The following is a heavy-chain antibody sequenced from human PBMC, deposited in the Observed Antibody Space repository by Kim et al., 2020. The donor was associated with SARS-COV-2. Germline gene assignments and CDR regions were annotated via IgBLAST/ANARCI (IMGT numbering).Heavy chain of an antibody. CDR1: GGTFSSYA. Sequence: SVKVSCKASGGTFSSYAISWVRQAPGQGLEWMGGIIPIFGTANYAQKFQGRVTITADESTSTAYMELSSLRSEDTAVYYCARDWGCCSGGSCWGNNWFDPWGQGTLVTVSS. CDR2: IIPIFGTA. J-gene: IGHJ5*02. CDR3: ARDWGCCSGGSCWGNNWFDP. D-gene: IGHD2-15*01. V-gene: IGHV1-69*13.